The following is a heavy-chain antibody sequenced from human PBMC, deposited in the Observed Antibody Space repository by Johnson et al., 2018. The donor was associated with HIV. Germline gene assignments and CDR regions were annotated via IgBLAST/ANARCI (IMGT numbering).Heavy chain of an antibody. D-gene: IGHD1-26*01. CDR2: IKQDGSEK. Sequence: EMQLAESGGGLVQPGGSLRLSCAASGFTFSSYWMSWVRQAPGKGLEWVANIKQDGSEKYYVDSVKGRFTISRDNAKNSLYLQMNSLRAEDTAVYYCARDSQWELRPDAFDIWGQGTMVTVSS. V-gene: IGHV3-7*05. CDR3: ARDSQWELRPDAFDI. J-gene: IGHJ3*02. CDR1: GFTFSSYW.